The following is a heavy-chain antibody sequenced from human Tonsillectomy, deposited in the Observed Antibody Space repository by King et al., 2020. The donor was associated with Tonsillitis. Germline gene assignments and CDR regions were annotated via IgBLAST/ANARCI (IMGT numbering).Heavy chain of an antibody. CDR2: IFYTGNT. Sequence: QMQLQESGPGLVRPSETLSLTCTVSGGSISTSHYYWGWIRQPPGQGLEWIGNIFYTGNTYYNPSLKSRVTMSLDTSKNQFSLNLTSVTAADTAVYYCARPIVMMTFGGWVYWGQGMLVTVSS. CDR1: GGSISTSHYY. D-gene: IGHD3-16*01. J-gene: IGHJ4*02. CDR3: ARPIVMMTFGGWVY. V-gene: IGHV4-39*07.